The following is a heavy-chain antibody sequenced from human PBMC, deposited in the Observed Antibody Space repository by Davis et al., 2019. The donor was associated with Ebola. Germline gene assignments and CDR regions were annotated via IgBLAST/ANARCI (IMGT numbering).Heavy chain of an antibody. CDR2: INSYNGDT. CDR3: AREQLGPDY. V-gene: IGHV1-18*04. CDR1: RYTFTTYT. J-gene: IGHJ4*02. D-gene: IGHD1-1*01. Sequence: ASVKVSCKTSRYTFTTYTLTWMRQAPGQGLEWLGWINSYNGDTSYSQKFQGRVTMTADTSTNTAYMELRGLTSGDTAFYFCAREQLGPDYWGQGTLVTVSS.